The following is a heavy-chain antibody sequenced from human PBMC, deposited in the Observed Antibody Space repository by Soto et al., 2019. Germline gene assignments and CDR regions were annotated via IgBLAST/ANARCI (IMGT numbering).Heavy chain of an antibody. D-gene: IGHD2-2*01. CDR3: ARDSVDWVVPDRFSY. CDR1: GFTFSSYA. Sequence: GGSLRLSCAASGFTFSSYAMSWVRQAPGKGLEWVSAISGSGGSTYYADSVKGRFTISRDNSKNTLYLQMNSLRAEDTAVYYCARDSVDWVVPDRFSYWGQGTLVTVSS. V-gene: IGHV3-23*01. CDR2: ISGSGGST. J-gene: IGHJ4*02.